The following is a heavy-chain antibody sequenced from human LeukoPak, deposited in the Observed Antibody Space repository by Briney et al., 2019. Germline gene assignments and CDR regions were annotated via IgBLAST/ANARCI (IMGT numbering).Heavy chain of an antibody. CDR2: IYTSGST. CDR3: AREWVPMYGSGSYGAFDI. CDR1: GGSISSSSYY. V-gene: IGHV4-61*02. D-gene: IGHD3-10*01. J-gene: IGHJ3*02. Sequence: PSETLSLTCTVSGGSISSSSYYWSCIRQPAGKGLEWIGRIYTSGSTNYNPSLKSRVTMSVDTSKNQFSLRLSSVTAADTAVYYCAREWVPMYGSGSYGAFDIWGQGTMVTVSS.